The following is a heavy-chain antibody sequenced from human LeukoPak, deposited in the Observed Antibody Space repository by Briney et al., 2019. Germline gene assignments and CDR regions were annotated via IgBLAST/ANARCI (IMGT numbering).Heavy chain of an antibody. D-gene: IGHD5-18*01. CDR1: GGSISSYY. CDR2: IYYSGST. CDR3: ARYSYGYFDY. J-gene: IGHJ4*02. Sequence: SETLSLTCTVSGGSISSYYWSWIRQPPGKGLEWIGYIYYSGSTNYNPSLKSRVTISVDTSKNQFSLKLSSVTAADTAVYYCARYSYGYFDYWGQGTLVTVSS. V-gene: IGHV4-59*01.